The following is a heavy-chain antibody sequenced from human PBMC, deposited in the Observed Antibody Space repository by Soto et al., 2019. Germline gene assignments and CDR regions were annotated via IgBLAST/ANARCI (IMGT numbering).Heavy chain of an antibody. J-gene: IGHJ4*02. D-gene: IGHD2-21*02. V-gene: IGHV3-23*01. CDR3: ANQAMGTASLSY. CDR2: ISGSGGST. Sequence: EVQLLESGGGLVQPGGSLRLSCAASGFTFSSYAMSWVRQAPGKGLEWVSAISGSGGSTYYADSVKGRFTIPRDNAKNALYLQMNSLRAEDTAVYYCANQAMGTASLSYWGQGTLVTVSS. CDR1: GFTFSSYA.